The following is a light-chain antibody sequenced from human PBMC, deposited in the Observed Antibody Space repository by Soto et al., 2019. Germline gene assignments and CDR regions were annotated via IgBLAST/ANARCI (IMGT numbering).Light chain of an antibody. CDR2: AAS. Sequence: DIQMTQSPSSLSASVGDRVTVTCRASQGIANYLAWYQQKPGKVPKLLIYAASTLQSGVPSRFSGSGSGTDFTLSISSLQPEDVATYYCQKYNSAPRTFGQGTKVEIK. CDR1: QGIANY. V-gene: IGKV1-27*01. CDR3: QKYNSAPRT. J-gene: IGKJ1*01.